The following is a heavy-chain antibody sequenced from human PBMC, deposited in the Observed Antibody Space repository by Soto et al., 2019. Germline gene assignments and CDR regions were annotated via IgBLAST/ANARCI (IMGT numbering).Heavy chain of an antibody. CDR3: ARDRQYGDDGYSVDF. Sequence: QVQLVQSGAEVKEPGASVKVSCTTSGYTFTAYYMHWVRQAPGQGVKWMGWGNPSSGDTDYAQDFQGRVTLTRDTSVTRVYMELSGLNSDDTALYYCARDRQYGDDGYSVDFWCQGTLVTVSS. J-gene: IGHJ4*02. V-gene: IGHV1-2*02. D-gene: IGHD4-17*01. CDR1: GYTFTAYY. CDR2: GNPSSGDT.